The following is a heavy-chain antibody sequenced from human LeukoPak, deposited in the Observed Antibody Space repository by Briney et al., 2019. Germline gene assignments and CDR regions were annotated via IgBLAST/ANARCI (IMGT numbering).Heavy chain of an antibody. CDR1: GYSFTSYW. Sequence: GESLKISCKGSGYSFTSYWIGWVRQMPGKGLEWRGIIYPGDSDTRYSPSFQGQVTISADKSISTAYLQWSSLKASDTAMYYCARITYYYDSSGYYYYYYYMDVWGKGTTVTVSS. J-gene: IGHJ6*03. D-gene: IGHD3-22*01. CDR3: ARITYYYDSSGYYYYYYYMDV. CDR2: IYPGDSDT. V-gene: IGHV5-51*01.